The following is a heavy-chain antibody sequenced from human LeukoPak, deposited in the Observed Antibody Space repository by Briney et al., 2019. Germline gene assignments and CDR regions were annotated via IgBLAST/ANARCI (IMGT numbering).Heavy chain of an antibody. CDR3: ARAQGVAATLDY. J-gene: IGHJ4*02. CDR2: IYSGGST. CDR1: GFTFSSYS. Sequence: GGSLRLSCAASGFTFSSYSMNWVRQAPGKGLEWVSVIYSGGSTYYADSVKGRFTISRDNSKNTLYLQMNSLRAEDTAVYYCARAQGVAATLDYWGQGTLVTVSS. V-gene: IGHV3-53*01. D-gene: IGHD2-15*01.